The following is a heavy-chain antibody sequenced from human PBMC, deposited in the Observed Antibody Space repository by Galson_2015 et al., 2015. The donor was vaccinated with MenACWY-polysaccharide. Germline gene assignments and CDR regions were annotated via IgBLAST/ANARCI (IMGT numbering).Heavy chain of an antibody. CDR2: ITQGGGVK. J-gene: IGHJ4*02. CDR1: GFTFSNFW. D-gene: IGHD3-10*01. CDR3: ARETWVRGGYFDQ. Sequence: SLRLSCAASGFTFSNFWMCWVRQAPGKELEWVSSITQGGGVKSHEDSVKGRFTISRDNAENSLLRQMSSLRAEDTAVYYYARETWVRGGYFDQWGQGTLVTVSS. V-gene: IGHV3-7*01.